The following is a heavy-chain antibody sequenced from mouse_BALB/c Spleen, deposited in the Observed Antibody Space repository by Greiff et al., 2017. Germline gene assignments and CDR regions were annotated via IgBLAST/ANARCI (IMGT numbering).Heavy chain of an antibody. CDR3: ARGDYRYDATPSDY. CDR1: GYTFSSYW. D-gene: IGHD2-14*01. J-gene: IGHJ2*01. Sequence: QVQLQQSGAELMKPGASVKISCKATGYTFSSYWIEWVKQRPGHGLEWIGEILPGSGSTNYNEKFKGKATFTADTSSNTAYMQLSSLTSEDSAVYYCARGDYRYDATPSDYWGQGTTLTVSS. CDR2: ILPGSGST. V-gene: IGHV1-9*01.